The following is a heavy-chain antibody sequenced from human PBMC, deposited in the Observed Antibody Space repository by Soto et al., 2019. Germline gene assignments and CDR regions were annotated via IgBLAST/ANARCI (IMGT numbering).Heavy chain of an antibody. V-gene: IGHV2-5*02. CDR3: PHSPQPSGPWGYAY. CDR2: IYWDDDK. D-gene: IGHD2-15*01. J-gene: IGHJ4*02. Sequence: GSGPTLVNPTQTLTLTCTFSGFSLSTSVVGVGWIRQPPGKSLEWLALIYWDDDKLYSPFLKSRLTITKDTSKNQVVLTMTNMDPVDTATYYCPHSPQPSGPWGYAYWGQGTLVTLSS. CDR1: GFSLSTSVVG.